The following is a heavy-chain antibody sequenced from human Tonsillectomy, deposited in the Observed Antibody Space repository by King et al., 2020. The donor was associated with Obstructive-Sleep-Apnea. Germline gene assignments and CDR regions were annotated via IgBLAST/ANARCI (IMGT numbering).Heavy chain of an antibody. CDR1: GFSLSTSGVG. D-gene: IGHD3-22*01. Sequence: TLKESGPTLVKPPQTLTLTCTFSGFSLSTSGVGVGWIRQPPGKALEWLALIYWNDDKRYSPSLKSRLTITKDTSKNQVVLTMTNMDPVDTATYYCAHSLLPGWLLLRYYFDYWGQGTLVTVSS. V-gene: IGHV2-5*01. CDR2: IYWNDDK. CDR3: AHSLLPGWLLLRYYFDY. J-gene: IGHJ4*02.